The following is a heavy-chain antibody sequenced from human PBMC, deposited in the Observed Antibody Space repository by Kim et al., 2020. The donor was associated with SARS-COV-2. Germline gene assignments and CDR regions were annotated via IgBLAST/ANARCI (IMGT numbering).Heavy chain of an antibody. D-gene: IGHD3-10*01. CDR1: GFTFSSYS. CDR2: ISSSSSYI. CDR3: ARDHRGYGGDAFDI. V-gene: IGHV3-21*01. J-gene: IGHJ3*02. Sequence: GGSLRLSCAASGFTFSSYSMNWVRQAPGKGLEWVSSISSSSSYIYYADSVKGRFTISRDNAKNSLYLQMNSLRAEDTAVYYCARDHRGYGGDAFDIWGQGTMVTVSS.